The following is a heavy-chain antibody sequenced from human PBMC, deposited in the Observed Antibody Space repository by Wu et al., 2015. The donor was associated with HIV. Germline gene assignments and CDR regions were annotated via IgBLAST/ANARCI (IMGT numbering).Heavy chain of an antibody. D-gene: IGHD6-13*01. CDR2: INPNSGGT. CDR3: ARDRWAAAGTRESTFDY. Sequence: QVQLVQSGAEVKKPGASVKVSCKASGYTFTGYYMHWVRQAPGQGLEWMGWINPNSGGTNYAQKFQGRVTMTRDTSISTAYMELSRLRSDDTAVYYCARDRWAAAGTRESTFDYWGQGTLVTVSS. CDR1: GYTFTGYY. V-gene: IGHV1-2*02. J-gene: IGHJ4*02.